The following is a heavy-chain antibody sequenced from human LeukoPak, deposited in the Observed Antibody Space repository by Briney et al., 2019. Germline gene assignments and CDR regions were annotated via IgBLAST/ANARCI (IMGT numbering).Heavy chain of an antibody. CDR1: GGSISSYY. Sequence: SETLSLTCTVSGGSISSYYWSWIRQPPGKGLEWIGYIYYSGSTNYNPSLKSRATISVDTSKNQFSLKLSSVTAADTAVYYCARGDAYYDFWSGYYWGQGTLVTVSS. CDR2: IYYSGST. J-gene: IGHJ4*02. CDR3: ARGDAYYDFWSGYY. D-gene: IGHD3-3*01. V-gene: IGHV4-59*01.